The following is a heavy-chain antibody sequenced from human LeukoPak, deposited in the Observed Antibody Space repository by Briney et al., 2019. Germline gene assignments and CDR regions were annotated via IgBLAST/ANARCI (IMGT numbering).Heavy chain of an antibody. CDR1: GYTFTGYY. CDR3: ARAWWELPRGWFDP. Sequence: GASVKVSCKASGYTFTGYYMHWVRQAPGQGLEWMGWINPSGGSTSYAQKLQGRVTMTTDTSTSTAYMELRSLRSDDTAVYYCARAWWELPRGWFDPWGQGTLVTVSS. D-gene: IGHD1-26*01. V-gene: IGHV1-46*01. CDR2: INPSGGST. J-gene: IGHJ5*02.